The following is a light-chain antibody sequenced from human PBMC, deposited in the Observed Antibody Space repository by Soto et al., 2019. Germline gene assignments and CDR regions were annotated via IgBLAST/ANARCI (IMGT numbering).Light chain of an antibody. Sequence: EIVLTQSPATLSLSPGERATLSCRASQSVSSYLAWYQQKPGQAPRLLIYDASNRATGIPARFSGSGSGTAFTLTISSLVPEDFAVYYCQQRSNWPWTFGQGTKVEIK. V-gene: IGKV3-11*01. CDR1: QSVSSY. CDR2: DAS. CDR3: QQRSNWPWT. J-gene: IGKJ1*01.